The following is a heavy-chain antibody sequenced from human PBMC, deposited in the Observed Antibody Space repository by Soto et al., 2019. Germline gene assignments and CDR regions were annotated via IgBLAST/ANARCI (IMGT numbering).Heavy chain of an antibody. CDR2: IYYSGST. J-gene: IGHJ6*02. V-gene: IGHV4-39*06. D-gene: IGHD3-16*01. CDR3: AKGRWGNGYGMDV. Sequence: SETLSLTCTVSGGSISSSSYYWGWIRQPPGKGLEWIGSIYYSGSTYYNPSLKSRVTIPVDTSKNTLDLRMSSLRAEDTAVYYCAKGRWGNGYGMDVWGQGTTVTVSS. CDR1: GGSISSSSYY.